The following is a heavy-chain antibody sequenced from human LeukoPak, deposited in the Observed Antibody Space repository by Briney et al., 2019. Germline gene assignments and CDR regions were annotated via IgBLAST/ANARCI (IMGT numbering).Heavy chain of an antibody. J-gene: IGHJ4*02. CDR1: GFTFSSYA. V-gene: IGHV3-23*01. CDR3: AKASSSWYPFDN. D-gene: IGHD6-13*01. Sequence: GGSLRLSCAASGFTFSSYALSWVRQAPGEGLEWVSAISGSGDTTYYADSVKGRFTISRDNSKNTLFLQMNTLRAEDTAVYYCAKASSSWYPFDNWGQGTLVTVSS. CDR2: ISGSGDTT.